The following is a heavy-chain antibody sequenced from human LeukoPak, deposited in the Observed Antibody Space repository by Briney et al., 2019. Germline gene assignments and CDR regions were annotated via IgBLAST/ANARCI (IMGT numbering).Heavy chain of an antibody. CDR2: ISGSGGST. CDR1: GFTFSSYA. CDR3: ATFSGYSYGYLSDY. D-gene: IGHD5-18*01. Sequence: SGGSLRLSCAASGFTFSSYAMSWVRQAPGKGLEWVSAISGSGGSTYYADSVKGRFTISRDNSKNTLYLQMNSLRAEDTAVYYCATFSGYSYGYLSDYWGQGTLVTVSS. J-gene: IGHJ4*02. V-gene: IGHV3-23*01.